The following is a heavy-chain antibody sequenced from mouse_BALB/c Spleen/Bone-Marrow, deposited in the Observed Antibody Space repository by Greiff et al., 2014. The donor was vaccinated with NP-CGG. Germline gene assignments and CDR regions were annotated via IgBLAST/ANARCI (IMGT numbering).Heavy chain of an antibody. Sequence: EVQLQQSGAELVKPGASVKLSCTASGFNIGDTYVHWVKQRPEQGLEWIGRIDPANGNTKYDPKFQGKATVTSDTSSNTAYLHLNSPTSEDTAVYYCAEGYDSWFAYWGQGTLVTVSA. CDR3: AEGYDSWFAY. V-gene: IGHV14-3*02. J-gene: IGHJ3*01. D-gene: IGHD2-2*01. CDR1: GFNIGDTY. CDR2: IDPANGNT.